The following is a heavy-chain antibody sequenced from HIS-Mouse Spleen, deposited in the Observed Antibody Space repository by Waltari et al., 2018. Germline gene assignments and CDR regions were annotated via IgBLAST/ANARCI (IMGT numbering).Heavy chain of an antibody. Sequence: QVQLVESGGGVVQPGRSLRLSCAASGFTFSSYGMHWVRQAPGKGVEWVAGIWYDGSNKYYADAVKGRFTISRDNSKNTLYLQMNSLRAEDTAVYYCAKGGLMVYAIGDYWGQGTLVTVSS. J-gene: IGHJ4*02. CDR3: AKGGLMVYAIGDY. CDR1: GFTFSSYG. V-gene: IGHV3-33*06. D-gene: IGHD2-8*01. CDR2: IWYDGSNK.